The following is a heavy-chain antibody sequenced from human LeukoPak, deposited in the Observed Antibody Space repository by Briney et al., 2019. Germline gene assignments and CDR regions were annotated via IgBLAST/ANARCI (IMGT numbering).Heavy chain of an antibody. CDR2: INHSGST. CDR3: TRERSTPGINWFDP. J-gene: IGHJ5*02. D-gene: IGHD2-2*01. CDR1: GESFSAYS. V-gene: IGHV4-34*01. Sequence: MTSETLSLTCAVYGESFSAYSWNWIRQSPGKGLEWIDEINHSGSTNYNPSLKSRVTISVDTSKNQTSKRQFSLKLNSVTAADTAVYYCTRERSTPGINWFDPWGQGTLVTVSS.